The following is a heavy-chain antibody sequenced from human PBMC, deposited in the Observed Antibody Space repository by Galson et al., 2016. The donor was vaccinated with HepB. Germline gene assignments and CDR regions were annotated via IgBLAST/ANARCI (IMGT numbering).Heavy chain of an antibody. CDR1: GFTFSSFW. CDR3: AQDGNDFWSGQDS. D-gene: IGHD3-3*01. Sequence: SLRLSCAASGFTFSSFWMSWVRQSPGKGPEWVANIKQDGSAIYYVASVKGRFTISRDNAKNSLDLQMNSLRVEDTAVYYCAQDGNDFWSGQDSWGQGTLVAVSS. J-gene: IGHJ4*02. CDR2: IKQDGSAI. V-gene: IGHV3-7*01.